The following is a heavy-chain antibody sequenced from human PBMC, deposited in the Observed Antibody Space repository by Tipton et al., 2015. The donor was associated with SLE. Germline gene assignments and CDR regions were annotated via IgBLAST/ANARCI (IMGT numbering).Heavy chain of an antibody. CDR3: ARLLEQWPVGYFDY. J-gene: IGHJ4*02. CDR2: IYTSGST. CDR1: GGSISSYY. D-gene: IGHD6-19*01. V-gene: IGHV4-4*07. Sequence: TLSLTCTVSGGSISSYYWSWIRQPAGKGLEWIGRIYTSGSTNYNPSLKSRVTMSVDTSKNQFSLKLSSVTAADTAVYYCARLLEQWPVGYFDYWGQGTLVTVSS.